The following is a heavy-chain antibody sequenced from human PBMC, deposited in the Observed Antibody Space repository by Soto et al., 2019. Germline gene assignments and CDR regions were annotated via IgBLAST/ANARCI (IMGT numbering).Heavy chain of an antibody. Sequence: QLQLQESGPGLVKPSETLSLTCTVSGGSISSSSYYWGWIRQPPGKGLEWIGSIYYSGSTYYNPSLKSRVTISVDTSKNQFSLKLSSVTAADTAVYYCVRLGAFSSGWVDYWGQGTLVTVSS. CDR1: GGSISSSSYY. D-gene: IGHD6-19*01. J-gene: IGHJ4*02. CDR2: IYYSGST. CDR3: VRLGAFSSGWVDY. V-gene: IGHV4-39*01.